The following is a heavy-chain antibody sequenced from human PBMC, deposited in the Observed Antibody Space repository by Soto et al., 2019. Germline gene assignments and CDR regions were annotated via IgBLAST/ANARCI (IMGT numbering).Heavy chain of an antibody. CDR3: ARMNQLAPKKNAFDI. J-gene: IGHJ3*02. CDR2: IYYSGST. Sequence: SETLSLTCTVSGVSISSSSWTWTRRPPGKGLEWIGYIYYSGSTNYSPSLKSRVTTSADTSENQFSLKLSSVTAADTAVYYCARMNQLAPKKNAFDIWGQGTMVTVSS. V-gene: IGHV4-59*01. D-gene: IGHD1-1*01. CDR1: GVSISSSS.